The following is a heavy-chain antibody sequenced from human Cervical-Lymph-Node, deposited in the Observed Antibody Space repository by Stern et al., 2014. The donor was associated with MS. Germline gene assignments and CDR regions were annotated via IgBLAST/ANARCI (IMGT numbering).Heavy chain of an antibody. CDR1: GYSFSSYW. V-gene: IGHV5-51*01. Sequence: VQLVQSGAEVKKPGESLKISCKGSGYSFSSYWITWVRQMPGKGLEWMGIIYPGDSDTRYSPSLQGQVTISADKSISTAYLQWSSLKASDTAIYYCARHVTTVVTPFDPWGQGTLVTVSS. D-gene: IGHD4-23*01. CDR3: ARHVTTVVTPFDP. CDR2: IYPGDSDT. J-gene: IGHJ5*02.